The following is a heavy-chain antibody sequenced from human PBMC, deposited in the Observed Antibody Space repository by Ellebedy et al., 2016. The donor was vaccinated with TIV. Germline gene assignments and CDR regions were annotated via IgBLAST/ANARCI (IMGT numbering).Heavy chain of an antibody. V-gene: IGHV3-30*18. Sequence: PGGSLRLSCVASGFTFSSYGMHWVRQAPGKGPEWVAIISYDGTDKDYADSVKGRFTISRDDSKNTLYLQMNSLRAEDSAVYYCTKDKGTGGSCHDYWGQGTLVTVPS. CDR3: TKDKGTGGSCHDY. CDR2: ISYDGTDK. CDR1: GFTFSSYG. D-gene: IGHD2-15*01. J-gene: IGHJ4*02.